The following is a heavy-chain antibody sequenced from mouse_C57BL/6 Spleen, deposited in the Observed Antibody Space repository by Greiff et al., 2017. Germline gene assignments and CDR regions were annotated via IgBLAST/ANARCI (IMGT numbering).Heavy chain of an antibody. J-gene: IGHJ1*03. CDR3: ARSSYFDV. Sequence: EVQLQQSGPELVKPGASVKISCKASGYSFTGYYMNWVKQSPEKSLEWIGEINPSTGGTTYNQKFKAKATLTVDKSSSTAYMQLKSLTSEDSAVYYCARSSYFDVWGTGTTVTVSS. CDR2: INPSTGGT. V-gene: IGHV1-42*01. CDR1: GYSFTGYY.